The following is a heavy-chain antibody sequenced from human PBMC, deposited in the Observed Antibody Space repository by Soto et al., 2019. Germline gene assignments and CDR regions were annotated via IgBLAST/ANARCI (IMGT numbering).Heavy chain of an antibody. V-gene: IGHV3-21*01. D-gene: IGHD2-21*02. Sequence: PGGSLRLSCVASGFTFSSYSMNWVRQAPGKGLEWVSSISSGSSYIYYADSVKGRFTISRDNAKNSLYLQMNSLRAEDTAVYYCARDSMVTNFDYWGQGTLVTVSS. CDR3: ARDSMVTNFDY. CDR2: ISSGSSYI. J-gene: IGHJ4*02. CDR1: GFTFSSYS.